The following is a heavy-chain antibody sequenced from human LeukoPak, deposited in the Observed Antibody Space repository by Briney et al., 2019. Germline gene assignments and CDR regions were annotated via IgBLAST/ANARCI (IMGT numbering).Heavy chain of an antibody. Sequence: SQTLSLTCTVSGGSISSGSYYWSWIRQPAGKGLEWIGRIYTSGSTNYNPSLKSRVTISVDTSKNQFSLKLSSVTAADTAVYYCAREGQQLAGDYWGQGTLVTVSS. D-gene: IGHD6-13*01. CDR2: IYTSGST. CDR3: AREGQQLAGDY. V-gene: IGHV4-61*02. CDR1: GGSISSGSYY. J-gene: IGHJ4*02.